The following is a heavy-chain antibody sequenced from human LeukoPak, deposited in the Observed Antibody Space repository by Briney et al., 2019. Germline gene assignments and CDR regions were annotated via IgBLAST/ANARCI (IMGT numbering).Heavy chain of an antibody. CDR3: ARDGVAGGFDY. D-gene: IGHD6-19*01. CDR2: IHYSGST. V-gene: IGHV4-59*01. Sequence: SETLSLTCTVSGGSIGSYYWNWIRQAPGKGLEWIAYIHYSGSTNHNSSLKSRVTISVDTSKNQYSLKLSSVTAADTAVYYCARDGVAGGFDYWGQGTLVTVSS. CDR1: GGSIGSYY. J-gene: IGHJ4*02.